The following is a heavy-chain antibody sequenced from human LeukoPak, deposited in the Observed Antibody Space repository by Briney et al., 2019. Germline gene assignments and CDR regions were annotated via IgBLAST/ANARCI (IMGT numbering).Heavy chain of an antibody. CDR2: IYYSGST. V-gene: IGHV4-34*01. CDR3: ARQGSGGRAFDI. Sequence: SETLSLTCAVYGGSFSGYYWSWIRQPPGKGLEWIGSIYYSGSTYYNPSLKSRVTISVDTSKNQFSLKLSSVTAADTAVYYCARQGSGGRAFDIWGQGTMVTVSS. CDR1: GGSFSGYY. J-gene: IGHJ3*02.